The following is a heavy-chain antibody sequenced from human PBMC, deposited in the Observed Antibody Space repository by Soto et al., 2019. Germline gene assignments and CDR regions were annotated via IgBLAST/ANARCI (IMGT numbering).Heavy chain of an antibody. V-gene: IGHV4-59*12. D-gene: IGHD1-7*01. CDR1: GGSISNFY. CDR2: VYYTGST. CDR3: AGTSSLQWYYMDV. Sequence: SETLSLTCTVSGGSISNFYWSWIRQPPGKGLEWIGYVYYTGSTSYNPSLKRRVTFSADSSRGQFSLRLNSVTPEDTAVYYCAGTSSLQWYYMDVWDKGTTVTVSS. J-gene: IGHJ6*03.